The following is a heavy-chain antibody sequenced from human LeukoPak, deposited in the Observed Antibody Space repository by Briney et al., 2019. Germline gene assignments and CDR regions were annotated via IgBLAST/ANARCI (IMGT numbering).Heavy chain of an antibody. CDR1: GFTFSSYS. Sequence: PGGSLRLSCAASGFTFSSYSMNWVRQAPGKGLEWVSYISSTSSTIYCADSVKGRFTISRDNAKNSLYLQMHSLRDGDTAVYYCATGGYFDLWGRGTLVTVSS. CDR2: ISSTSSTI. V-gene: IGHV3-48*02. J-gene: IGHJ2*01. CDR3: ATGGYFDL.